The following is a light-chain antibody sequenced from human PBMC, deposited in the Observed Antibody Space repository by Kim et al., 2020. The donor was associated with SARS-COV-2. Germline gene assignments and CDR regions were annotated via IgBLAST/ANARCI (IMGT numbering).Light chain of an antibody. CDR3: QEAYSSAPT. V-gene: IGKV1-39*01. CDR2: AAS. J-gene: IGKJ4*01. Sequence: AAVGDRVTITCRGGQSISRYLDWYKHKSGQAPIVLIYAASTLLRGVPSRFRGSGSGTDFTLTISNLQPEDVATYYCQEAYSSAPTFGGRAKVDIK. CDR1: QSISRY.